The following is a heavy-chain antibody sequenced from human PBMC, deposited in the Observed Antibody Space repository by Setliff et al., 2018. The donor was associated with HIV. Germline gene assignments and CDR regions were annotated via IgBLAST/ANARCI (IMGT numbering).Heavy chain of an antibody. CDR2: INPNSEET. CDR1: GYTFTGYY. V-gene: IGHV1-2*02. D-gene: IGHD5-12*01. CDR3: ARGPPSGTVSWFDT. J-gene: IGHJ5*02. Sequence: SVKVSCKASGYTFTGYYLHWVRQAPGQGLEWMGWINPNSEETYYAQKFQGRVTMTRYRSTNTAYMELSRLRFNDTAVYYCARGPPSGTVSWFDTWGQGTLVTVSS.